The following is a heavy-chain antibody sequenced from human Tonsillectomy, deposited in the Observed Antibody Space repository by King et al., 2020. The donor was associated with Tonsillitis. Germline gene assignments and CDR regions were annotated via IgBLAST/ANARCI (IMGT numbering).Heavy chain of an antibody. CDR2: ISYDGSNK. D-gene: IGHD3-22*01. V-gene: IGHV3-30*01. J-gene: IGHJ6*03. Sequence: VQLVESGGGVVQPGRSLRLSCAASGFTFSSYAMHWVRQAPGKGLEWVAVISYDGSNKYYADSVKGRLTISRDNSDNTLYLQLNSLRAEDTAVYYCARDNYYDSSGYFDDYYYYMDVWGKGTTVTVSS. CDR1: GFTFSSYA. CDR3: ARDNYYDSSGYFDDYYYYMDV.